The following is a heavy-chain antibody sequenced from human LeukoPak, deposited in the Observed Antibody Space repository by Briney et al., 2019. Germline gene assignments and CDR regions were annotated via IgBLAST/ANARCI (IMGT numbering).Heavy chain of an antibody. J-gene: IGHJ4*02. CDR3: GRDQTPFV. Sequence: GGSLRLSCAASGFTHSNYWMTWVRQAPGKGLEWVANIKPDGSEKYYVDSVKGRFTISRDNAKNSLFLQMNSLRAEDTAVYYCGRDQTPFVWGQGTLVTVSS. CDR2: IKPDGSEK. CDR1: GFTHSNYW. V-gene: IGHV3-7*01.